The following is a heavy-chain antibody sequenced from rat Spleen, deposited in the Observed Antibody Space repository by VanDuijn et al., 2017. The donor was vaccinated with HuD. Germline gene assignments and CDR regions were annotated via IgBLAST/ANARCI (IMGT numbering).Heavy chain of an antibody. CDR3: ASQHYYDGYYRDY. V-gene: IGHV2-32*01. J-gene: IGHJ2*01. CDR2: MWSDGDT. D-gene: IGHD1-12*03. Sequence: QVQLKESGPGLVQPSETLSLTCTVSGFSLTSYHVHWVRQPPGKGLEWMGVMWSDGDTSYNSALKSRLSISRDTSKSQVFLKMNNLQTEDTAMYFCASQHYYDGYYRDYWGQGVMVTVSS. CDR1: GFSLTSYH.